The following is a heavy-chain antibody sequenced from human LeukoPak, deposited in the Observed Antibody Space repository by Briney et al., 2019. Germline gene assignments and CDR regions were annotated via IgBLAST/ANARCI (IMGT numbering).Heavy chain of an antibody. D-gene: IGHD2-15*01. CDR3: ARVLSGGSCIFDY. CDR1: GFTFSSYW. CDR2: IKQDGSEK. Sequence: GGSLRLSCAASGFTFSSYWMSWVRQAPGKGLEWVANIKQDGSEKYYVDSVKGRFTISRDNAKNTLYLQMNSLRAEDTAVYYCARVLSGGSCIFDYWGQGTPVTVSS. J-gene: IGHJ4*02. V-gene: IGHV3-7*03.